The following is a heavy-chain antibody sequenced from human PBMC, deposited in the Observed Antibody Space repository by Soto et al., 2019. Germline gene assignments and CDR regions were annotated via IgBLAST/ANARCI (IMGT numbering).Heavy chain of an antibody. CDR2: IKSKTDGGTT. D-gene: IGHD1-26*01. CDR3: TTDSIVGATTFYYYYGMDV. J-gene: IGHJ6*02. V-gene: IGHV3-15*07. CDR1: GFTFSNAW. Sequence: GGSLRLSCAASGFTFSNAWMNWVRQAPGKGLEWVGRIKSKTDGGTTDYAAPVKGRFTISRDDSKNTLYLQMNSLKTEDTAVYYCTTDSIVGATTFYYYYGMDVWGQGTTVTVSS.